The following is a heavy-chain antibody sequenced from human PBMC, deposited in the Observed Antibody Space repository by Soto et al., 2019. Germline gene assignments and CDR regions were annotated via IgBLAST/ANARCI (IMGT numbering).Heavy chain of an antibody. CDR3: TRESNGYALTDYYSMAV. CDR2: IRSKAYGGTT. CDR1: GFTFGDYA. J-gene: IGHJ6*02. V-gene: IGHV3-49*03. D-gene: IGHD3-22*01. Sequence: GGSLRLSCTASGFTFGDYAMSWFRQAPGKGLEWVGFIRSKAYGGTTEYAASVKGRFTISRDDSKSIAYLQMNSLKTEDTAVYYCTRESNGYALTDYYSMAVWGQRTSVTVPS.